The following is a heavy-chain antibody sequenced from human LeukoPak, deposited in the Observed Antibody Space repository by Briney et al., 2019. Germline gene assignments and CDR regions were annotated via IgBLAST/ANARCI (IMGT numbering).Heavy chain of an antibody. J-gene: IGHJ3*02. CDR1: GFTFSNYS. CDR2: ISSSSSYI. V-gene: IGHV3-21*01. CDR3: ARALPEAGQWSTNAFDI. Sequence: PGGPLRLSCAASGFTFSNYSMNWVRQAPGKGLEWVSSISSSSSYIYYADSVKGRFTISRDNAKNSLYLQMNSLRAEDTAVYYCARALPEAGQWSTNAFDIWGQGTMVTVSS. D-gene: IGHD4/OR15-4a*01.